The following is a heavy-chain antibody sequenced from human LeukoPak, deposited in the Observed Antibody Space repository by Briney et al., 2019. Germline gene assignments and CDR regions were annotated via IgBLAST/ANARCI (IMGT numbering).Heavy chain of an antibody. CDR2: IYYSGST. Sequence: PSETLSLTCTVSGGSISSSSYYWGWIRQPPGKGLEWIGSIYYSGSTYYNPSLKSRVTISVDTSKNQFSLKLSSVTAADTAVYYCARDRYYDSSGDYYYYMDVWGKGPRSPSP. CDR3: ARDRYYDSSGDYYYYMDV. D-gene: IGHD3-22*01. CDR1: GGSISSSSYY. V-gene: IGHV4-39*02. J-gene: IGHJ6*03.